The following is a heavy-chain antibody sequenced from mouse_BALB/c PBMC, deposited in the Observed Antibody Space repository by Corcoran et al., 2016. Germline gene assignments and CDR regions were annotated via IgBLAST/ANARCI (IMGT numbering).Heavy chain of an antibody. D-gene: IGHD2-3*01. CDR3: ASAGDGYYGAMDY. J-gene: IGHJ4*01. CDR2: INPYNDGT. V-gene: IGHV1S136*01. Sequence: EVQLQQSGPDLVKPGASVKMSCKASGYTFTSYVIHWVKQKPGQGLEWIGKINPYNDGTKYNEKFKGKATLTSDKSSSTAYMELSSLTSEDSAVYYCASAGDGYYGAMDYWGQGTSVTVSS. CDR1: GYTFTSYV.